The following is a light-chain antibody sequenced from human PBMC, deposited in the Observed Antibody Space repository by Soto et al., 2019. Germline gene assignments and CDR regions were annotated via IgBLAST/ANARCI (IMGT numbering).Light chain of an antibody. CDR2: GVN. CDR1: SSDVGIYNR. CDR3: SSSSSINTYV. Sequence: QSALTQPPSVSGSPGQSVTISCTGTSSDVGIYNRVSWYQQPPGTAPKLIIYGVNNRPSGVPDRFSGSKSGNTASLTISGLQAEDEIDYYCSSSSSINTYVFGTGTEVTDL. V-gene: IGLV2-18*02. J-gene: IGLJ1*01.